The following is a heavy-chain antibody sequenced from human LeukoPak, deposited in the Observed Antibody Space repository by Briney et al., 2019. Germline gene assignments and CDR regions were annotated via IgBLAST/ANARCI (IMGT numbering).Heavy chain of an antibody. CDR3: ARALPSYGDYGDYYFYMDV. V-gene: IGHV4-4*07. J-gene: IGHJ6*03. CDR2: ISTSGST. D-gene: IGHD4-17*01. Sequence: PSETLSLTCTVSGDSISGFYWSWIRQPAGKGLQWICRISTSGSTNYNPSLKSRVSMSVGRSTNEFSLSVWSVSAAGTALYYSARALPSYGDYGDYYFYMDVWGKGTTVTVSS. CDR1: GDSISGFY.